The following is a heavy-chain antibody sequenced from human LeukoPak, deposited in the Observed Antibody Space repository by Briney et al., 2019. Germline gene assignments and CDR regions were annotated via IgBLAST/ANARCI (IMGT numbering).Heavy chain of an antibody. D-gene: IGHD3-10*01. CDR3: ASPPGVTSGFGELSSYWYFDL. Sequence: PGGSLRLSCAASGFTFSSYSMNWVRQAPGKGLEWVSSISSSSSYIYYADSVKGRFTISRDNAKNSLYLQMNSLRAEDTAVYYCASPPGVTSGFGELSSYWYFDLWGRGTLVTVSS. CDR1: GFTFSSYS. V-gene: IGHV3-21*01. CDR2: ISSSSSYI. J-gene: IGHJ2*01.